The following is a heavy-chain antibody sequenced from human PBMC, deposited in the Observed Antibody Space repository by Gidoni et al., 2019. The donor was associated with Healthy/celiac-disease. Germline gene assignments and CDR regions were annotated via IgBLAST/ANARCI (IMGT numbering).Heavy chain of an antibody. D-gene: IGHD3-10*01. V-gene: IGHV3-23*01. Sequence: EVQLLESGGGLVQPGGSLRLSCAASGFTFSSYAMSWVRQAPGKGLGWVSAISGSGGSTYYADSVKGRFTISRDNSKNTLYLQMNSLRAEDTAVYYCAKDRGGRITMVRGVILGYWGQGTLVTVSS. CDR3: AKDRGGRITMVRGVILGY. CDR1: GFTFSSYA. CDR2: ISGSGGST. J-gene: IGHJ4*02.